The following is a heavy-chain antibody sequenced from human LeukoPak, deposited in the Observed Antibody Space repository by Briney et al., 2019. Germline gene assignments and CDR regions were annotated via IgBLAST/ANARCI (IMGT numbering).Heavy chain of an antibody. D-gene: IGHD5-12*01. V-gene: IGHV3-74*01. CDR3: ATKQWLAPPPDS. J-gene: IGHJ4*02. CDR2: INTDGTVT. CDR1: GFTFSKYW. Sequence: GGSLRLSCAASGFTFSKYWMLWVRHAPAQGLESVSRINTDGTVTTYADSVEGRFTVSRDNADNTMFLQMNSVRDEDTAVYYCATKQWLAPPPDSWGQGTPVTVSS.